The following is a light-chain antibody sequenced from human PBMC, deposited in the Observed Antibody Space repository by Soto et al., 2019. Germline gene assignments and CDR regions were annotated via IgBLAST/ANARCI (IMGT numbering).Light chain of an antibody. CDR2: AAS. J-gene: IGKJ1*01. Sequence: DIQMTQSPSSLSASVGDRVTITCRASQSVSSYLGWYQQRLGKAPKLLIYAASSLQSGVPSRFSGSGSGTDCTLTISSLQPEDFATYYCQQSYTTPWTFGQGTRVEIE. CDR3: QQSYTTPWT. V-gene: IGKV1-39*01. CDR1: QSVSSY.